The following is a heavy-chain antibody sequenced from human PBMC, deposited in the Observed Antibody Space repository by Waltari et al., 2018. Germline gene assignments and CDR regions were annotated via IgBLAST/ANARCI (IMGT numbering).Heavy chain of an antibody. CDR3: ARAASRPGGSDY. D-gene: IGHD1-1*01. Sequence: QVQLQESGPGLVKPSQTLSLTCTVPGGSISSGSYYWSWIRQPAGKGLEWIGRIYTSGSTNYNPSLKSRVTISVDTSKNQFSLKLSSVTAADTAVYYCARAASRPGGSDYWGQGTLVTVSS. V-gene: IGHV4-61*02. J-gene: IGHJ4*02. CDR2: IYTSGST. CDR1: GGSISSGSYY.